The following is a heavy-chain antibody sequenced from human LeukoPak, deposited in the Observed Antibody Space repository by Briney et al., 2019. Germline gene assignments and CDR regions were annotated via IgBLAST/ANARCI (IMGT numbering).Heavy chain of an antibody. CDR1: GYTFTSYD. CDR2: MNPNSGNT. V-gene: IGHV1-8*01. D-gene: IGHD6-19*01. CDR3: ARGRAVAGSWWNYYYGMVV. J-gene: IGHJ6*02. Sequence: ASVKVSCKASGYTFTSYDINWVRQATGQGLEWMGWMNPNSGNTGYAQKFQGRVTMTRNTSISTAYMELSSLRSEDTAVYYCARGRAVAGSWWNYYYGMVVWGQGTTVTVSS.